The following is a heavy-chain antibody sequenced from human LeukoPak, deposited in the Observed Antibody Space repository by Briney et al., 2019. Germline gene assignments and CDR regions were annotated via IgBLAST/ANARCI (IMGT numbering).Heavy chain of an antibody. J-gene: IGHJ5*02. CDR2: ISAYNGNT. V-gene: IGHV1-18*01. D-gene: IGHD4-17*01. CDR1: GYTFTSYG. Sequence: ASVKVSCKASGYTFTSYGISWVRQAPGQGLEWMGWISAYNGNTNYAQKLQGRVTMTRDMSTSTVYMELSSLRSEDTAVYYCARVPVWGDYDWFDPWGQGTLVTVSS. CDR3: ARVPVWGDYDWFDP.